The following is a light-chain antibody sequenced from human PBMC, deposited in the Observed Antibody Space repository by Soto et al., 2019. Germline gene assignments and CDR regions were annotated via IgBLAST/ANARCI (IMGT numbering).Light chain of an antibody. CDR2: DES. V-gene: IGKV3-15*01. J-gene: IGKJ2*01. Sequence: EIVMTQSPATLSVSPGERAILSCRASQSVTSSLAWYQQKPGQAPRLLIYDESTRATGIPARFSGSGSGAGTVFTLTISSLQSEDFAVYYCQQYNNWPYTFGQGTKLEIK. CDR3: QQYNNWPYT. CDR1: QSVTSS.